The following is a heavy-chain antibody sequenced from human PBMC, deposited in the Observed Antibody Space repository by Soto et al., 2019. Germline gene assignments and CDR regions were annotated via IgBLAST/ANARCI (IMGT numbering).Heavy chain of an antibody. CDR3: AKDMWVVRGVIADDAFDI. J-gene: IGHJ3*02. Sequence: EVQLVESGGGLVQPGRSMRLSCAASGFTFDDYAMHWVRQAPGKGLEWVSGISWNSGSIGYADSVKGRFTISRDNAKNSLYLQMNSLRAEDTALYYCAKDMWVVRGVIADDAFDIWGQVTMVTVSS. CDR1: GFTFDDYA. V-gene: IGHV3-9*01. CDR2: ISWNSGSI. D-gene: IGHD3-10*01.